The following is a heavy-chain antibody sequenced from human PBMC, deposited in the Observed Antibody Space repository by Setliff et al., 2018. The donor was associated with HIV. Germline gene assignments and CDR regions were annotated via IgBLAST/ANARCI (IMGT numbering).Heavy chain of an antibody. J-gene: IGHJ3*01. Sequence: ASVKVSCKASGYTFSSSGISWVRQAPGQGLEWMGWMSPNNGAAEYAPKFQGRVRMTLDTSISTAYLEIPRLTSDDAAVYYCARPRVFDSFDVWGQGTLVTVSS. V-gene: IGHV1-18*01. CDR2: MSPNNGAA. CDR1: GYTFSSSG. CDR3: ARPRVFDSFDV.